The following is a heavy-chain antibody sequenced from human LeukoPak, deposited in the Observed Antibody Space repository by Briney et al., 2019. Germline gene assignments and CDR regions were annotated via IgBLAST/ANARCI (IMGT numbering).Heavy chain of an antibody. CDR1: GGTFSSYA. CDR2: IIPIFGTA. D-gene: IGHD3-10*01. V-gene: IGHV1-69*13. J-gene: IGHJ3*02. CDR3: GRDMDPDAFDI. Sequence: ASVKVSCKASGGTFSSYAISWVRQAPGQGLEWMGGIIPIFGTANYAQKFQGRVTITADESTSTAYMELSSLRSEDTAVYYCGRDMDPDAFDIWGQGTMVTVSS.